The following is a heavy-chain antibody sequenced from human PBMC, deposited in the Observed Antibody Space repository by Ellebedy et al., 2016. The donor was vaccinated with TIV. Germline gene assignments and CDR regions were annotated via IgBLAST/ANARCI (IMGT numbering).Heavy chain of an antibody. V-gene: IGHV3-49*04. CDR3: TRRLGYCTSTSSEFRIFQRACWFDP. J-gene: IGHJ5*02. CDR1: GFTFGDYA. D-gene: IGHD2-2*01. Sequence: PGGSLRLSCTGYGFTFGDYAINWVRQAPGKGLEWVGFIIRSEGYGETTEYAASVKGRFTISRDDSKSIAYLQMNSLKTEDTAVYYCTRRLGYCTSTSSEFRIFQRACWFDPWGQGTLVTVSS. CDR2: IIRSEGYGETT.